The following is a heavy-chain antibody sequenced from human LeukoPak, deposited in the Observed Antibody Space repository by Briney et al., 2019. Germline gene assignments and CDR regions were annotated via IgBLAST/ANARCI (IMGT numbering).Heavy chain of an antibody. D-gene: IGHD6-19*01. V-gene: IGHV3-23*01. J-gene: IGHJ6*02. CDR1: GFSFRSYG. CDR2: ISGSGGTT. Sequence: GGSLRLPCAASGFSFRSYGMSWVRQAPGKGLEWVSSISGSGGTTYYADSVKGRFAISRDNSENTLYLQMNSLRAEDTAVFYCAKGIAVAGTVDYYYLMDVWGQGTTVTVSS. CDR3: AKGIAVAGTVDYYYLMDV.